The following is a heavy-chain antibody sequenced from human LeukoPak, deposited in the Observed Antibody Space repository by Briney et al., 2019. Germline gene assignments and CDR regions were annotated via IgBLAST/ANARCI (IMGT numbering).Heavy chain of an antibody. CDR3: ARGNTIFGVVAIYYYYYMDV. CDR1: EFTFNNYA. D-gene: IGHD3-3*01. CDR2: ISGSGGNT. Sequence: GGSLRLSCVASEFTFNNYAMAWVRQGPGKGLEWVSSISGSGGNTYYADSVKGRFTISRDNSKNTLYLQMNSLRAEDTAVYYCARGNTIFGVVAIYYYYYMDVWGKGTTVTVSS. J-gene: IGHJ6*03. V-gene: IGHV3-23*01.